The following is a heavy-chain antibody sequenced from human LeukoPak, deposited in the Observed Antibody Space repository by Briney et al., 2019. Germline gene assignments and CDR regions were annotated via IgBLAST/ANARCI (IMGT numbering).Heavy chain of an antibody. Sequence: SETLSLTCAVSGYSISSGYYWGWIRQPPGKGLERIGSIYHSGSTYYNPSLKSRVTISVDTSKNQFSLKLSSVTAADTAVYYCARPTYYYERGAFDIWGQGTMVTVSS. CDR2: IYHSGST. V-gene: IGHV4-38-2*01. CDR3: ARPTYYYERGAFDI. D-gene: IGHD3-22*01. CDR1: GYSISSGYY. J-gene: IGHJ3*02.